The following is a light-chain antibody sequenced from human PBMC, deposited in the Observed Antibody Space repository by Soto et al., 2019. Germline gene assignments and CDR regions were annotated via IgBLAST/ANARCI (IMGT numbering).Light chain of an antibody. CDR3: QHYGSSPWT. J-gene: IGKJ1*01. Sequence: EIVLTQSPGTLSLSPGERATLSCRASQSVGSNFLAWYQQKTGQAPRLFIYGASSRATGIPDRFSGSGSGTDFTLTISRLEPEDYAVYYCQHYGSSPWTFGQGTKVDIK. V-gene: IGKV3-20*01. CDR2: GAS. CDR1: QSVGSNF.